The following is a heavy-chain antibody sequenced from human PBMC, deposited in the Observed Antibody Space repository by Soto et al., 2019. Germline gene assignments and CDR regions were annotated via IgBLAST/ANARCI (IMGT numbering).Heavy chain of an antibody. CDR2: IYYSGST. V-gene: IGHV4-39*01. J-gene: IGHJ6*03. CDR3: ARRIGYENYDFWSGYHALYYYYYMDV. Sequence: QLQLQESGPGLVKPSETLSLTCTVSGGSISSSSYYWGWIRQPPGKGLEWIGSIYYSGSTYYNPSLKSRVTISVVTSKIQFSLKLSSVTAADTAVYYCARRIGYENYDFWSGYHALYYYYYMDVWGKGTTVTVSS. CDR1: GGSISSSSYY. D-gene: IGHD3-3*01.